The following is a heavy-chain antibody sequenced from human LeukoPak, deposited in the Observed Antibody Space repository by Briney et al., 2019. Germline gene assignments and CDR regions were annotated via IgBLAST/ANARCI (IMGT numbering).Heavy chain of an antibody. Sequence: SETLSLTCTVSGGSISSYYWSWIRQPPGKGLEWIGYIYYNGSTNYNPSLKSRVTISVDTSKNQFSLKLSSVTAADTAVYYCARLSGVATMSSALDYWGQGTLVTVSS. CDR3: ARLSGVATMSSALDY. J-gene: IGHJ4*02. CDR2: IYYNGST. V-gene: IGHV4-59*01. D-gene: IGHD5-12*01. CDR1: GGSISSYY.